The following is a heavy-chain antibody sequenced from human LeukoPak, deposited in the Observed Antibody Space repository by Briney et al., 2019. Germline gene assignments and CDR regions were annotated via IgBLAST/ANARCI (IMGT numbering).Heavy chain of an antibody. D-gene: IGHD3-10*01. CDR1: GFTFSSYA. CDR3: AKDRLLWFGELLSELDY. Sequence: QSGGSLRLSCAASGFTFSSYAMSWVRQAPGKGLEWVSVISGSGGSTYYADSVKGRFTISRDNSQNTLFLQMNSLRAEDTAVYYRAKDRLLWFGELLSELDYWGQGTLVTVSS. CDR2: ISGSGGST. V-gene: IGHV3-23*01. J-gene: IGHJ4*02.